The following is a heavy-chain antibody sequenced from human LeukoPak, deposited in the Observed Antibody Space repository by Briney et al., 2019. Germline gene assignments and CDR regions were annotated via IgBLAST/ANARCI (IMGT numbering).Heavy chain of an antibody. Sequence: SETLSLTCTVSGGSISSYYWSWIRQPAGKGLEWIGRICTSGSTNYNPSLKSRVTMSVDTSKNQFSLKLSSVTAADTAVYYCAILRVNYGGNWFDPWGQGTLVTVSS. J-gene: IGHJ5*02. V-gene: IGHV4-4*07. D-gene: IGHD4-23*01. CDR3: AILRVNYGGNWFDP. CDR2: ICTSGST. CDR1: GGSISSYY.